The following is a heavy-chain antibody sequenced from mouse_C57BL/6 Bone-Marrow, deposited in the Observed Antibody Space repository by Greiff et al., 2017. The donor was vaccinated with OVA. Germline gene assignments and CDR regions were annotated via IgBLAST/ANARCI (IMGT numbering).Heavy chain of an antibody. CDR3: ARGYGSSHWYFDV. J-gene: IGHJ1*03. D-gene: IGHD1-1*01. CDR2: ISNGGGST. Sequence: EVKVVESGGGLVQPGGSLKLSCAASGFTFSDYYMYWVRQTPEKRLEWVAYISNGGGSTYYPDTVKGRFTISRDNAKNTLYLQMSRLKSEDTAMYYCARGYGSSHWYFDVWGTGTTVTVSS. CDR1: GFTFSDYY. V-gene: IGHV5-12*01.